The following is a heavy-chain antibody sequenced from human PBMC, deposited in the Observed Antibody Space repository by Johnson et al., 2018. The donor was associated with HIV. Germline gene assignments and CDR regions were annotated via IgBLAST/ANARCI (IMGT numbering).Heavy chain of an antibody. Sequence: QVQLVESGGGVVQPGTSLRLSCTASGFTFSTYGMHWVRQAPGKGLEWVAVIRYDGSNKYNADSVKGRFTISRDNSKNTLYLQMNSLRAEDTAVYYCGYGSGSYFGTNEAFDIWGQGTMVTVSS. J-gene: IGHJ3*02. CDR2: IRYDGSNK. D-gene: IGHD3-10*01. CDR1: GFTFSTYG. V-gene: IGHV3-33*08. CDR3: GYGSGSYFGTNEAFDI.